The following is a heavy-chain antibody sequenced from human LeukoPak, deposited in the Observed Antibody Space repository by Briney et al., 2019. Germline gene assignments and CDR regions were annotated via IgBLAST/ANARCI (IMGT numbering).Heavy chain of an antibody. V-gene: IGHV1-46*01. CDR2: INPSGGST. Sequence: GASVKVFCKASGYTFTSYYMHWVRQAPGQGLEWMGIINPSGGSTSYAQKFQGRVTMTRDTSTSTVYMELSSLRSEDTAVYYCARAGPNNYYDSSGYALAFDIWGQGTMVTVSS. CDR1: GYTFTSYY. CDR3: ARAGPNNYYDSSGYALAFDI. J-gene: IGHJ3*02. D-gene: IGHD3-22*01.